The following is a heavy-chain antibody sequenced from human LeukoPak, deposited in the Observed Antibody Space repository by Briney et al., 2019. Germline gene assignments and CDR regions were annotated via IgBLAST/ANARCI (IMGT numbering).Heavy chain of an antibody. CDR1: GGSISSGGYY. V-gene: IGHV4-31*03. CDR2: IYYSGST. D-gene: IGHD3-10*01. CDR3: ARVSVVRGYFQY. J-gene: IGHJ4*02. Sequence: SQTLSLTCTVSGGSISSGGYYWSWIRQHPGKGLEWIGYIYYSGSTNYNPSLKSRVTISVDTSKNQFSLKLSSVTAADTAVYYCARVSVVRGYFQYWGQGTLVTVSS.